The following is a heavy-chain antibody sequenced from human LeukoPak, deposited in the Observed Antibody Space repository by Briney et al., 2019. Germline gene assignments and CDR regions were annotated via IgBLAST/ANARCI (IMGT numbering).Heavy chain of an antibody. D-gene: IGHD4-23*01. CDR2: ISSSSSYT. CDR1: GFTFSDYY. CDR3: ARVRGATAVTMYFDF. Sequence: GGSLRLSCAASGFTFSDYYMSWIRQAPGKGLEWVSYISSSSSYTNYADSVKGRFTISRDNAKNSLYLQMNSLRAEDTAVYYCARVRGATAVTMYFDFWGQGTLVTVSS. V-gene: IGHV3-11*05. J-gene: IGHJ4*02.